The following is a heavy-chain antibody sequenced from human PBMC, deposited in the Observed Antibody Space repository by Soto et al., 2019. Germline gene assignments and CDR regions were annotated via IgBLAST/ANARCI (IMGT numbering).Heavy chain of an antibody. CDR2: LGGSGGGT. CDR3: ARLRSGYFTAFDF. V-gene: IGHV3-23*01. J-gene: IGHJ4*02. CDR1: GFTFANYA. Sequence: GGSLRLSCVASGFTFANYAISWVRQAPGKGLEWVSGLGGSGGGTYYADSVKGRFTISRDNSKNTVYLQMNSLRAEDTAVYYCARLRSGYFTAFDFSGPGTLLTVSS. D-gene: IGHD3-3*01.